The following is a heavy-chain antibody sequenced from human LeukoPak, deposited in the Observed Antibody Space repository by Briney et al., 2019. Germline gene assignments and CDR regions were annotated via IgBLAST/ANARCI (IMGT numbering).Heavy chain of an antibody. CDR3: ARGAKWAYYFDY. D-gene: IGHD1-26*01. CDR2: INGDESST. V-gene: IGHV3-74*01. J-gene: IGHJ4*02. Sequence: RGSLRLSCAASAFTFNTYWMHWVRQVPGRGLEWVSRINGDESSTNYADSVKGRFTISRDNAKDTLYLHMNSLTAEDTAVYYCARGAKWAYYFDYWGQGTLVTVSS. CDR1: AFTFNTYW.